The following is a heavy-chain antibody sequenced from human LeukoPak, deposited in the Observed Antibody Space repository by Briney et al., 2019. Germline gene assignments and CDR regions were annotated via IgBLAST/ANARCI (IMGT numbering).Heavy chain of an antibody. Sequence: GESLKISCKGSGYSFTSYWIGWVRQVPGKGLEWMGIIYPGDSDTRYSPSFQGQVTISADKSISTAYLQWSSLKASDTAMYYCAVQVSYSSGWYYRFDYWGQGTLVTVSS. CDR2: IYPGDSDT. J-gene: IGHJ4*02. V-gene: IGHV5-51*01. D-gene: IGHD6-19*01. CDR1: GYSFTSYW. CDR3: AVQVSYSSGWYYRFDY.